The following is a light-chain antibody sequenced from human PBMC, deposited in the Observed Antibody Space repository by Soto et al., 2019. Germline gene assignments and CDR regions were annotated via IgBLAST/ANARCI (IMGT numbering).Light chain of an antibody. Sequence: EIVLTQSPATLSLSPGERATLSCRASQSVSSYLAWYQQRPGQPPRRLIYDASNRATGIPARFSGSGSGTDFNLTISSLEPEDFAIYYCQQRSGWPPLFTFGPGTKVDI. CDR2: DAS. CDR3: QQRSGWPPLFT. J-gene: IGKJ3*01. CDR1: QSVSSY. V-gene: IGKV3-11*01.